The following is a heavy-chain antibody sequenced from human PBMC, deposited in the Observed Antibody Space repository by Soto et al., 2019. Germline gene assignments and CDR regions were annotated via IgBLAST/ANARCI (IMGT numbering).Heavy chain of an antibody. CDR2: ISSSSSYI. Sequence: EVQLVESGGGLVKPGGSLRLSCAASGFTFSSYSMNWVRQAPGKGLEWVSSISSSSSYIYYADSVKGRFTISRDNAKNSLYLQMNSLRAEDTAVYYCARDLSGKKDLWYFDLWGRGTLVTVSS. V-gene: IGHV3-21*01. D-gene: IGHD3-3*02. J-gene: IGHJ2*01. CDR3: ARDLSGKKDLWYFDL. CDR1: GFTFSSYS.